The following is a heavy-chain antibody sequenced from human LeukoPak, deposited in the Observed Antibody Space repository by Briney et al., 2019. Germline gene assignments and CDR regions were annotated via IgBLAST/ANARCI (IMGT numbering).Heavy chain of an antibody. CDR1: GGSISNYY. CDR2: IYYPGST. V-gene: IGHV4-59*01. D-gene: IGHD2/OR15-2a*01. CDR3: ARAPTWNYGMDV. J-gene: IGHJ6*02. Sequence: SETLSLTCTVFGGSISNYYWSWIRQPPGKGLEWIGYIYYPGSTNYNPSLKSRVAISVDASKNQFSLKLSSLTAADTAVYHCARAPTWNYGMDVWGQGTTVTVSS.